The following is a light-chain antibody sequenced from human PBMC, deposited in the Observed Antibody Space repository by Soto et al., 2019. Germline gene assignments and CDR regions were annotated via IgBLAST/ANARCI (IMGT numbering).Light chain of an antibody. Sequence: EIVMTQSPATLSVSPGERATLSCRASQSVSSNLVWYQQKPGQAPRLLIYFISTRATGVPARFSGSGSGTEFTLTISSLQSEDFAVYYCQQYNNWPRTFGQGTNLEI. CDR2: FIS. V-gene: IGKV3-15*01. J-gene: IGKJ2*01. CDR3: QQYNNWPRT. CDR1: QSVSSN.